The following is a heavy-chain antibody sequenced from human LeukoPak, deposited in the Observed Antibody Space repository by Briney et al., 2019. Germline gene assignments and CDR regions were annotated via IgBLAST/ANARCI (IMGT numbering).Heavy chain of an antibody. CDR3: AREGYGSGPHPNDFDI. J-gene: IGHJ3*02. Sequence: SGTLSLTCSVSGYSISRGYYWGWIRQPPGKGLEWIGSISRGGSTYYSPSLKSRVTISVDTSKNQFSLKLSSLTAADTAVYYCAREGYGSGPHPNDFDIWGQGTPVTVSS. V-gene: IGHV4-38-2*02. CDR2: ISRGGST. D-gene: IGHD3-10*01. CDR1: GYSISRGYY.